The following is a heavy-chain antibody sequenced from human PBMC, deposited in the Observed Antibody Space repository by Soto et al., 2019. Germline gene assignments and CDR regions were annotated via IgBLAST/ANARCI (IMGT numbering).Heavy chain of an antibody. CDR1: GYTFTSYD. Sequence: ASVKVSCKASGYTFTSYDINWVRQATGQWLEYLGWMNPNSGNTAYVQKFQGRVTMTWDTSITTAYMELSSLRSEDTAVYFCARGIKSGAYSRWLDPWGQGTLVTVSS. CDR2: MNPNSGNT. J-gene: IGHJ5*02. D-gene: IGHD4-17*01. CDR3: ARGIKSGAYSRWLDP. V-gene: IGHV1-8*01.